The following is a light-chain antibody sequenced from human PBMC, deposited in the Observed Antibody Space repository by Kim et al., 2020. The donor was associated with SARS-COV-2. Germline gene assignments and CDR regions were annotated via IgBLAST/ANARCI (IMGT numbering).Light chain of an antibody. CDR1: QSIDRD. CDR2: DSS. V-gene: IGKV3-15*01. CDR3: QHYNAWPPLT. J-gene: IGKJ4*02. Sequence: VMTQSPATLSVSLGDGATLSCRASQSIDRDLAWYQQKPGQPPRLLIYDSSTRAPGIPARFRGSGSGTEFTLTINSLQSEDLAVYYCQHYNAWPPLTFGRGTKLEI.